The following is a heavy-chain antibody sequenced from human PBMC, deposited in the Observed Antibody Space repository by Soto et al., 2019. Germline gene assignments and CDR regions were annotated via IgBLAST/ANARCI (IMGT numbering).Heavy chain of an antibody. CDR2: IVVGSGNT. V-gene: IGHV1-58*01. Sequence: SSVKFSFKSSGFTFTSSAVQWVRQARVQRLEWIGWIVVGSGNTNYAQKFQERVTITRDMSTSTAYMELSSLRSEDTAVYYCAADLPAFSSSSSGMDVWGQGTTVTVSS. CDR3: AADLPAFSSSSSGMDV. J-gene: IGHJ6*02. D-gene: IGHD6-6*01. CDR1: GFTFTSSA.